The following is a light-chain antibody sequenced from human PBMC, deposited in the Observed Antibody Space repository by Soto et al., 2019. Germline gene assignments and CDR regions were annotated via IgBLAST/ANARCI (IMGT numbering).Light chain of an antibody. V-gene: IGKV3-20*01. J-gene: IGKJ2*01. CDR3: QQYGSSSFT. CDR2: GAS. Sequence: EIVLTQSPATLSLSPGEGATLSCRASHSVASTYLAWYQQKPGLAPRLIIYGASNRASGTPDRFSGGGSGTDFPLTIDRLEPEDFAVYYCQQYGSSSFTFGQGTKLEIK. CDR1: HSVASTY.